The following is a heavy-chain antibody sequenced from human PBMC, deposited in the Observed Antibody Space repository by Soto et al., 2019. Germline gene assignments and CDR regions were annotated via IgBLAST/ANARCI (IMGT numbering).Heavy chain of an antibody. CDR2: INHSGST. CDR3: ARPTRQWLGLRYYYGMDV. CDR1: GGSFSGYY. J-gene: IGHJ6*02. Sequence: QVQLQQWGAGLLKPSETLSLTCAVYGGSFSGYYWSWIRQPPGKGLEWIGEINHSGSTNYNPSLQRRVTLSVDTANQFSLKLSSVTAADTAMYYCARPTRQWLGLRYYYGMDVWGQGTTVTVSS. V-gene: IGHV4-34*01. D-gene: IGHD6-19*01.